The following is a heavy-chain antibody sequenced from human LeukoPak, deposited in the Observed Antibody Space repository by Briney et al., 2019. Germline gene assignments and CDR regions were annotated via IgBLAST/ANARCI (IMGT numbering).Heavy chain of an antibody. J-gene: IGHJ6*02. CDR2: IYSGGST. Sequence: GGSLRLSCAASGFTVSSNYMSWVRQAPGKGLERVSVIYSGGSTYYADSVKGRFTISRDNSKNTLYLQMNSLRAEDTAVYYCARDRSGSPWGTDYYYGMDVWGQGTTVTVSS. V-gene: IGHV3-53*01. D-gene: IGHD1-26*01. CDR3: ARDRSGSPWGTDYYYGMDV. CDR1: GFTVSSNY.